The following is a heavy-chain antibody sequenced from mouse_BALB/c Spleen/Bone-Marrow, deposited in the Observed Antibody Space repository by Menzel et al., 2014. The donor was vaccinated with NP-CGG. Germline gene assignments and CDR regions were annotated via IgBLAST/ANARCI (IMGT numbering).Heavy chain of an antibody. Sequence: QVQLQQSGAELAKPGASVKMSCKASGYTFTSYWMHWVKQRPGQGLEWIGYINPSTGYTEYNQKFKDKATLTADKSSSTAYMQLSSLTSEDSAVYYCARPENYDAMDYWGQGTSVPVSS. V-gene: IGHV1-7*01. J-gene: IGHJ4*01. CDR2: INPSTGYT. CDR1: GYTFTSYW. CDR3: ARPENYDAMDY.